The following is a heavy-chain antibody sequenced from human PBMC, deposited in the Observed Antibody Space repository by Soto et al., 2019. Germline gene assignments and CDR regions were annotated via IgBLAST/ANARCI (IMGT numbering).Heavy chain of an antibody. CDR3: AIPAAAAGSLDY. CDR2: INPNSGGT. V-gene: IGHV1-2*04. Sequence: AASVKVSCKASGYTFTGYYMHWVRQAPGQGLEWMGWINPNSGGTNYAQKFQGWVTMTRDTSISTAYMELSRLRSDDTAVYYCAIPAAAAGSLDYWGQGTLVTVSS. CDR1: GYTFTGYY. D-gene: IGHD6-13*01. J-gene: IGHJ4*02.